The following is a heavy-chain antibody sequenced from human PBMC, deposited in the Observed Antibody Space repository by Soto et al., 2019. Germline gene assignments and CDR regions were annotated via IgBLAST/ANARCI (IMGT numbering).Heavy chain of an antibody. Sequence: EVQLVESGGGLVQPGRSLRLSCAASGFTFDDYAMHWVRQAPGKGLEWVSGISWNSGSIGYADSVKGRFTISRDNAKNSLNLQMNSLRAEDTALYYCAKDFSPTGVLLRYYYYYGMDVWGQGTTVTVSS. D-gene: IGHD3-10*01. CDR2: ISWNSGSI. J-gene: IGHJ6*02. CDR3: AKDFSPTGVLLRYYYYYGMDV. CDR1: GFTFDDYA. V-gene: IGHV3-9*01.